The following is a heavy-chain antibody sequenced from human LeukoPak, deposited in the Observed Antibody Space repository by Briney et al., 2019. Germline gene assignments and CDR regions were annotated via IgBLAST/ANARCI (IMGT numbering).Heavy chain of an antibody. V-gene: IGHV4-31*03. CDR3: ARDIQQWDAFDI. CDR2: IYYSGST. Sequence: SQILSLTCTVSGGSISSGGYYWSWIRQHPGKGLEWIGYIYYSGSTYYNPSLKSRVTISVDTSKNQFSLKLSSVTAADTAVYYCARDIQQWDAFDIWGQGTMVTVSS. CDR1: GGSISSGGYY. D-gene: IGHD6-19*01. J-gene: IGHJ3*02.